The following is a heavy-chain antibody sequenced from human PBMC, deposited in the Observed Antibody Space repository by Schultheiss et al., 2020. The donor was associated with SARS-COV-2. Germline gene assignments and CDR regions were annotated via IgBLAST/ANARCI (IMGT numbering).Heavy chain of an antibody. Sequence: GGSLRLSCAASGFTVNSNYMSWVRQAPGKGLEWVSVIYTGGTTYYADSVKGRFTISRDNSKNTLFLLTNSLRSEDTAVYYCARDDTRSFDSWGQGTLVTVSS. D-gene: IGHD2-2*01. V-gene: IGHV3-53*05. J-gene: IGHJ5*01. CDR3: ARDDTRSFDS. CDR1: GFTVNSNY. CDR2: IYTGGTT.